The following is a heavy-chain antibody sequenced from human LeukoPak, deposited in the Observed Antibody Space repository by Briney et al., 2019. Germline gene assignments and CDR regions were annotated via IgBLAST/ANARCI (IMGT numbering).Heavy chain of an antibody. CDR2: ISSSGSTI. Sequence: GGALRLSCAASGFTFSDYYMSWIRQAPGKGLEWVSYISSSGSTIYYADSVKGRFTISRDNAKNSLYLQMNSLRAEDTAVYYYARDAVPAGGYYYYYYYMDVWGKGTTVTVSS. J-gene: IGHJ6*03. CDR1: GFTFSDYY. CDR3: ARDAVPAGGYYYYYYYMDV. V-gene: IGHV3-11*04. D-gene: IGHD2-2*01.